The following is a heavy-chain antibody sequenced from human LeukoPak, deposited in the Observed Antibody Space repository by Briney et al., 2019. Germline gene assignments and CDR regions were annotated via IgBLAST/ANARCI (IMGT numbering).Heavy chain of an antibody. CDR3: ARAKVVRGVIDWFDP. CDR1: GFTFSTYA. V-gene: IGHV4-59*01. D-gene: IGHD3-10*01. Sequence: GSLRLSCEASGFTFSTYAMSWIRQPPGKGLEWIGYIYYSGSTNYNPSLKSRVTISVDTSKNQFSLKLSSVTAADTAVYYCARAKVVRGVIDWFDPWGQGTLVTVSS. CDR2: IYYSGST. J-gene: IGHJ5*02.